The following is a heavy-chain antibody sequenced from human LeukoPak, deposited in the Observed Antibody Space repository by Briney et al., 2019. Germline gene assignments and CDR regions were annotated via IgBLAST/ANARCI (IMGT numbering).Heavy chain of an antibody. Sequence: GGSLRLSCAASGFTVSSNYMSWVRQAPGKGLEWVSVIYSGGSTYYADSVKGRFTISRDNSKTTLYLQMDSLRAEDTAVYYCARDPIAVAGSYYYYYGMDVWGQGTTVTVSS. CDR3: ARDPIAVAGSYYYYYGMDV. V-gene: IGHV3-53*01. CDR2: IYSGGST. CDR1: GFTVSSNY. J-gene: IGHJ6*02. D-gene: IGHD6-19*01.